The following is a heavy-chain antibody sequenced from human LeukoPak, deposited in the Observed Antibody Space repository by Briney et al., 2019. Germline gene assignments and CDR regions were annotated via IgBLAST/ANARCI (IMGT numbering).Heavy chain of an antibody. Sequence: SVKVSCKASGGTFSSYAISWVRQAPGQGLEWMGGIIPIFGTANYAQKFQGRVTITADESTSTAYMELSSLRSEDTAVYYCARPYGSSSFWFDPWGRGTLVTVSS. CDR1: GGTFSSYA. V-gene: IGHV1-69*13. J-gene: IGHJ5*02. CDR2: IIPIFGTA. D-gene: IGHD6-6*01. CDR3: ARPYGSSSFWFDP.